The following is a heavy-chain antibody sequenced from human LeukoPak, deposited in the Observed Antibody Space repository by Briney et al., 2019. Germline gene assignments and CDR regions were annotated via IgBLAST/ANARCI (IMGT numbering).Heavy chain of an antibody. CDR1: GYTFTSYY. CDR2: INPSGGST. CDR3: ARDYSRSIFYY. J-gene: IGHJ4*02. V-gene: IGHV1-46*01. Sequence: ASVKVSCKASGYTFTSYYMHWVRQAPGQGLEWMGIINPSGGSTSYAQKFQGSVTMTRDTSTSTVYMELRSLRSEDTAVYYCARDYSRSIFYYWGQGTLVTVSS. D-gene: IGHD3-3*02.